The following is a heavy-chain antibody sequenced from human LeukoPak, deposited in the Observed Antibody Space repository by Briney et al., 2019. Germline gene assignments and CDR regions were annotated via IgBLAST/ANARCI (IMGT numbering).Heavy chain of an antibody. D-gene: IGHD1-26*01. Sequence: GGSLRLSCAASGFTFTTYAMSWVRQAPGKGLEWVSSISSSSIYIYYADSVKGRFTISRDNAKNSLYLQMNSLRAEDTAVYYCAREVEDYFDYWGQGTLVTVSS. CDR3: AREVEDYFDY. CDR1: GFTFTTYA. V-gene: IGHV3-21*01. CDR2: ISSSSIYI. J-gene: IGHJ4*02.